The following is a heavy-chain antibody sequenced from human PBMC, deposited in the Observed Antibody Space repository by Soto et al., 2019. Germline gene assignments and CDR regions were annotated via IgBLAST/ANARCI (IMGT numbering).Heavy chain of an antibody. D-gene: IGHD6-13*01. CDR1: GFTFSSYA. J-gene: IGHJ4*02. CDR2: ITGGGGTT. Sequence: EVQLLESGGGLVQPGGSLRLSCAASGFTFSSYAMSWVRQAPGKGLEWVSAITGGGGTTYYADSVKGRFTVSRDNSKNTLYLQINSLRAEDTAVYFCARGSSSWYFWLLDFWGQGTLVTVSS. V-gene: IGHV3-23*01. CDR3: ARGSSSWYFWLLDF.